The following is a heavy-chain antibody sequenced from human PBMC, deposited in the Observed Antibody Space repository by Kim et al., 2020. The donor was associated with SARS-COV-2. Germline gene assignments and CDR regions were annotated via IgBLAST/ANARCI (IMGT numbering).Heavy chain of an antibody. J-gene: IGHJ5*02. D-gene: IGHD3-10*02. CDR3: ARGGTMLNWFDP. Sequence: NYTPSLKSRVTISVDTSKNQFSLKLSSVTAADTAVYYCARGGTMLNWFDPWGQGTLVTVSS. V-gene: IGHV4-59*09.